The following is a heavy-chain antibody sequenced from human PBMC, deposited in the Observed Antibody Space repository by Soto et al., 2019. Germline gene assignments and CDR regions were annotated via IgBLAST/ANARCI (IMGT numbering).Heavy chain of an antibody. Sequence: SETLSLTCAVYGGSFSGYYWSWIRQPPGKGLEWIGEINHSGSTNYNPSLKSRVTISVDTSKNQFSLKLSSVTAADTAVYYCARRHYYYSRGSGAFDIWGQGTMVTVSS. D-gene: IGHD3-22*01. CDR1: GGSFSGYY. CDR2: INHSGST. J-gene: IGHJ3*02. CDR3: ARRHYYYSRGSGAFDI. V-gene: IGHV4-34*01.